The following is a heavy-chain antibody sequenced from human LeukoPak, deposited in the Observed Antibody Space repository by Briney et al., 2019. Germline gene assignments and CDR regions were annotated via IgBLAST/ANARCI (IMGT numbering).Heavy chain of an antibody. Sequence: GGSLRLSCAASGFTFRSHAMSWVRQAPGKGLEWVSTISGGVDSTYYADSVKGRFTISRGNSKNTLYLQMNSLRAEDTAAYYCARAITYYYGSGSSYYYYGMDVWGQGTTVTVSS. V-gene: IGHV3-23*01. CDR1: GFTFRSHA. J-gene: IGHJ6*02. CDR2: ISGGVDST. CDR3: ARAITYYYGSGSSYYYYGMDV. D-gene: IGHD3-10*01.